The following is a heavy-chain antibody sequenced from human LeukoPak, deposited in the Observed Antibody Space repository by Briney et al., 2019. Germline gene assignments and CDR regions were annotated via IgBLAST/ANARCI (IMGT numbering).Heavy chain of an antibody. CDR2: ITIGGRRT. CDR1: GFSFNNYA. CDR3: ARGGIYGDYVPRYAFDI. J-gene: IGHJ3*02. V-gene: IGHV3-23*03. D-gene: IGHD4-17*01. Sequence: GGSLRLSCAASGFSFNNYAMHWVRQAPGEGPEWVSGITIGGRRTYYADSVKGRFTISRDNSKNTLYLQMNSLRAEDTAVYYCARGGIYGDYVPRYAFDIWGQGTMVTVSS.